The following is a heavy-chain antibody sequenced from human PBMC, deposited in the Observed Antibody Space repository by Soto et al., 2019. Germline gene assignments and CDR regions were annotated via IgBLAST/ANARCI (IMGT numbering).Heavy chain of an antibody. CDR2: IWYDGSNK. CDR3: ARYFSGESPPDL. Sequence: QVQLVESGGGVVQPGRSLRLSCAASGFIFSSYGMHWVRQAPGKGLEWVAVIWYDGSNKYYADSVKGRFTISRDNSKNTLYLQMNSLRAEDTAVYYCARYFSGESPPDLWGKGTTVTVSS. D-gene: IGHD3-10*01. CDR1: GFIFSSYG. V-gene: IGHV3-33*01. J-gene: IGHJ6*04.